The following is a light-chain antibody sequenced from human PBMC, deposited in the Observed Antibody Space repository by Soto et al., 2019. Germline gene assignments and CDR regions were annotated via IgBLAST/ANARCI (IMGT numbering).Light chain of an antibody. CDR3: CSYAGTYSYV. CDR2: DVS. CDR1: SSDVGAYNY. Sequence: QSALTQPRSVSGSPGQSVTISCTGTSSDVGAYNYVSWYQHHPGKAPKYMIYDVSKRPSGVPDRFSGSKSGNTASLTISGLPAEDEADYYCCSYAGTYSYVFGTGTKLTVL. J-gene: IGLJ1*01. V-gene: IGLV2-11*01.